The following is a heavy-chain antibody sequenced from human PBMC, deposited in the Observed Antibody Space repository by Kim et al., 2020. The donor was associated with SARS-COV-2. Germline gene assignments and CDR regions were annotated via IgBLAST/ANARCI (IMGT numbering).Heavy chain of an antibody. CDR3: ARGAGIVATTPFDY. CDR1: GFTFSSYN. V-gene: IGHV3-21*01. Sequence: GGSLRLSCAASGFTFSSYNINWVRQAPGKGLEWVSSISSSSTYIYHADSVKGRFTISRDNAKNSLYLQMNSLRADDTAVYYCARGAGIVATTPFDYWGQGTLVTVSS. J-gene: IGHJ4*02. CDR2: ISSSSTYI. D-gene: IGHD5-12*01.